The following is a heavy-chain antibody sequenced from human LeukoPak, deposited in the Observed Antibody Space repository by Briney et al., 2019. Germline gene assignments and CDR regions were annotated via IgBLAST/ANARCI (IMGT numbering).Heavy chain of an antibody. CDR3: AKADYYDSSGMADY. V-gene: IGHV3-23*01. D-gene: IGHD3-22*01. CDR2: ISGSGGST. J-gene: IGHJ4*02. Sequence: PGRSLRLSCAASGFTFSSYGMHWVRQAPGKGLEWVSAISGSGGSTYYADSVKGRFTISRDNSKNTLYLQMNSLRAEDTAVYYCAKADYYDSSGMADYWGQGTLVTVSS. CDR1: GFTFSSYG.